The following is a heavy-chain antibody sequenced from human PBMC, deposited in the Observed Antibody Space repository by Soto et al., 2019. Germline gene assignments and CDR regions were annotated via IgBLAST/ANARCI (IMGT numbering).Heavy chain of an antibody. CDR1: GFTFSSYG. CDR3: AKDRGVRGGSLDS. Sequence: QVQLVDSGGGVVQPGRSLRLSCAASGFTFSSYGMHWLRQAPGRGLEWVAVISDDGSKRHYVDSVKGRFTISRDNSKNTLYLQMNSLRVEDTSVYFCAKDRGVRGGSLDSWGQGTLVTVSS. D-gene: IGHD3-10*01. J-gene: IGHJ4*02. V-gene: IGHV3-30*18. CDR2: ISDDGSKR.